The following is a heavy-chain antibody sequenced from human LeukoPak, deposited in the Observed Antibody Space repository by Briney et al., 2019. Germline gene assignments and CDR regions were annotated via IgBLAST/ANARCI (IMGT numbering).Heavy chain of an antibody. CDR3: ARDRAANQDWVEFDP. V-gene: IGHV3-66*03. D-gene: IGHD3/OR15-3a*01. Sequence: GGSLRLSCAASGFTLSGYWMSWVRQAPGKGLEWVGLIRDSGEAFYADFARGRFAISRDESENTLYLQMNSLRVEDTAVYFCARDRAANQDWVEFDPWGQGTPVIVSS. CDR2: IRDSGEA. J-gene: IGHJ5*02. CDR1: GFTLSGYW.